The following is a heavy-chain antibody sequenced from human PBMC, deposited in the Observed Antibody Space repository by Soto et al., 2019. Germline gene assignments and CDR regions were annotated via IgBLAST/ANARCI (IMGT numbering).Heavy chain of an antibody. D-gene: IGHD6-19*01. CDR1: GFTFSTYG. CDR3: AGQKYSSVWYAVDY. Sequence: QVQLVESGGGVVQPGRSLRLSCAASGFTFSTYGMHWVRQAPGKGLEWVAGIWYDGGNKYYADSVKGRFTISRDNSKNTLYLQMNSLRVEDTAVSYCAGQKYSSVWYAVDYWGQGTLVTVSS. J-gene: IGHJ4*02. V-gene: IGHV3-33*01. CDR2: IWYDGGNK.